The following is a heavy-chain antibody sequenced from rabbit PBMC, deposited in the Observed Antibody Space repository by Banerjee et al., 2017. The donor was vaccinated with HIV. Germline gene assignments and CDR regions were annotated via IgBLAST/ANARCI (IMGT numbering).Heavy chain of an antibody. CDR3: ARFGTNYVGFGYNL. CDR1: GFSASTSYY. Sequence: QSLEESGGGLVKPGGTLTLTCTASGFSASTSYYMCWVRQAPGKGLEWIACIYAGSGGSTYYASWAKGRFTISKTSSTTVTLQMTSLTAADTATYFCARFGTNYVGFGYNLWGPGTLVTVS. D-gene: IGHD8-1*01. V-gene: IGHV1S40*01. J-gene: IGHJ4*01. CDR2: IYAGSGGST.